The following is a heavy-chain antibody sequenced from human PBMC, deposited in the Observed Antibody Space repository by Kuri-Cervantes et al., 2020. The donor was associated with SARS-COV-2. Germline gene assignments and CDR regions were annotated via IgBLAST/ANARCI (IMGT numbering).Heavy chain of an antibody. CDR3: AELGMGPVDY. CDR1: GFTFSSYS. D-gene: IGHD7-27*01. V-gene: IGHV3-48*01. Sequence: GESLKISCAASGFTFSSYSMNWVRQAPGKGLEWVSYISSSSSTIYYADSVKGRFTISRDNAKNSLYLQMNSLRAEDTAMYYCAELGMGPVDYWGQGTLVTVSS. J-gene: IGHJ4*02. CDR2: ISSSSSTI.